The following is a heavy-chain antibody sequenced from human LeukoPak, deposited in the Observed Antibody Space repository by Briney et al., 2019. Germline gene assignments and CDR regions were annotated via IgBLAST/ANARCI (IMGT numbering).Heavy chain of an antibody. CDR3: AKFFDD. V-gene: IGHV3-21*01. Sequence: PGGSLRLSCAASGFTFSDYTMNWVRQAPGKGLEWVSSISNSSSYIYYADSVRGRFTISRDNAKNSLYLQMNSLTAEDTAVYCCAKFFDDWGQGTLVTVSS. J-gene: IGHJ4*02. CDR1: GFTFSDYT. CDR2: ISNSSSYI.